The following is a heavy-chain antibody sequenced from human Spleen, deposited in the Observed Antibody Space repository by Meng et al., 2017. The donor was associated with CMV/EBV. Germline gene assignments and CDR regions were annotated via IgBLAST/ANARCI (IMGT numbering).Heavy chain of an antibody. J-gene: IGHJ4*02. CDR3: ARTSSWYASDF. V-gene: IGHV4-59*01. Sequence: GSLRLSCTVSGGSISSYYWSWIRQPPGKGLEWIGYIYYSGSTNYNPSLKSRVTISVDTSKNQFSLKVFSVTAADTAVYYCARTSSWYASDFWGQGALVTVSS. D-gene: IGHD6-13*01. CDR1: GGSISSYY. CDR2: IYYSGST.